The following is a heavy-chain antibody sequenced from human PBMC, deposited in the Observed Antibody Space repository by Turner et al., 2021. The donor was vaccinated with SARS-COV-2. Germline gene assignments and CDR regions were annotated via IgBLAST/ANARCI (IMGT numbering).Heavy chain of an antibody. CDR3: ARHQGSTSGYDHGMNV. CDR2: FYKIGSI. Sequence: QVQVQEPGPGLVRPSETLSLTCTLSGDSISSKSWSWIRQSPGRGLEWIGYFYKIGSIDYNPTLRSRVTISVDTSKNQLSLNLISMTAADTAVYYCARHQGSTSGYDHGMNVWGQGTAVIVSS. CDR1: GDSISSKS. V-gene: IGHV4-59*08. J-gene: IGHJ6*02. D-gene: IGHD1-1*01.